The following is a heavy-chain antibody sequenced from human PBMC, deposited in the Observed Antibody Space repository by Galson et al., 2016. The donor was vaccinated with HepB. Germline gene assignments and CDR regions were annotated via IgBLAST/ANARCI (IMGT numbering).Heavy chain of an antibody. CDR3: ARLGSPRIPGGGGDF. CDR2: IYPGDSDT. J-gene: IGHJ4*02. V-gene: IGHV5-51*01. D-gene: IGHD1-26*01. CDR1: GYSFTNYW. Sequence: QSGAEVKKPGESLKISCKGPGYSFTNYWIAWVRQKPGKGLEWMGIIYPGDSDTRYSPSFQGQVTLSADNSIGTAYLQWSSLTASDTAMYYCARLGSPRIPGGGGDFWGQGTLVTVSS.